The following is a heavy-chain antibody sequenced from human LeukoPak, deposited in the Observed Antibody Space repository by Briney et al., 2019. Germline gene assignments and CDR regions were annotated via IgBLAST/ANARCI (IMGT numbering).Heavy chain of an antibody. J-gene: IGHJ6*04. V-gene: IGHV4-38-2*02. Sequence: SETLSLTCAVSGYSISSGYYWGWIRQPPGKGLERIGSIYHSGSTYYNPSLKSRVTISVDTSKNQFSLKLSSVTAADTAVYYCARDEGSLYYYYYGMDVWGKGTTVTVSS. CDR1: GYSISSGYY. CDR3: ARDEGSLYYYYYGMDV. CDR2: IYHSGST.